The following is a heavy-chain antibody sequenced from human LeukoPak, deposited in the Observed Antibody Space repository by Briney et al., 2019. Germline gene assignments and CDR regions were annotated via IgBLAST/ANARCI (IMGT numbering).Heavy chain of an antibody. D-gene: IGHD2-15*01. J-gene: IGHJ3*02. CDR2: IYTSGST. CDR1: GGSISSYY. V-gene: IGHV4-4*07. CDR3: ARDYCSGGSCSDAFDI. Sequence: SETLSLTCTVSGGSISSYYWSWIRQPAGKGLEWIGRIYTSGSTNYNPSLKSRVTISVDKSKNQFSLKLSSVTAADTAVYYCARDYCSGGSCSDAFDIWGQGTMVTVSS.